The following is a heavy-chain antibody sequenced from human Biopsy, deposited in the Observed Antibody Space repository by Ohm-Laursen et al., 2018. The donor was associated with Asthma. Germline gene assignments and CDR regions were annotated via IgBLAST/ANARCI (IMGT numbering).Heavy chain of an antibody. CDR1: GYSLTDLS. Sequence: ASVKVSCKLSGYSLTDLSMHWVRQAPGQGLEWMGGHDHEEGGTVNARRFQGRVTMTEDTSTDTAYMELSSLSSDDPAVYYCASDFPKDYVRYNFQFWGQGTLVTVSS. CDR3: ASDFPKDYVRYNFQF. V-gene: IGHV1-24*01. J-gene: IGHJ4*02. CDR2: HDHEEGGT. D-gene: IGHD4-17*01.